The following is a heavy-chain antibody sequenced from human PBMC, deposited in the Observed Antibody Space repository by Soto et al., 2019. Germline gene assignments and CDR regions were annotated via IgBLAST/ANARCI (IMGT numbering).Heavy chain of an antibody. J-gene: IGHJ4*02. Sequence: QVQLVQSGAEVKKPGSSVKVSFKASGGTFSSYAISWVRQAPGQGLEWMGGIIPIFGTANYAQKFQGRVTITADESTSTTYMALSSLRSEDTAVYYCARRAVVQYGGDFDYWGQGTLVTVSS. V-gene: IGHV1-69*01. CDR1: GGTFSSYA. CDR2: IIPIFGTA. D-gene: IGHD3-22*01. CDR3: ARRAVVQYGGDFDY.